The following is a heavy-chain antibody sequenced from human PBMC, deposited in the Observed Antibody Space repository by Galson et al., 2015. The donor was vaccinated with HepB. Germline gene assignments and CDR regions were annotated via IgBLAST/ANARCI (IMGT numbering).Heavy chain of an antibody. CDR2: ISAYNGNT. Sequence: SVKVSCKASGYTFTNYGISWVRQAPGQGLKWMGWISAYNGNTNYAQKLQGRVTMTTDTFTSTAYMELRSLRSDDTAVYYCVGQITAAGIDYWGQGTLVTVSS. CDR1: GYTFTNYG. D-gene: IGHD6-13*01. CDR3: VGQITAAGIDY. J-gene: IGHJ4*02. V-gene: IGHV1-18*01.